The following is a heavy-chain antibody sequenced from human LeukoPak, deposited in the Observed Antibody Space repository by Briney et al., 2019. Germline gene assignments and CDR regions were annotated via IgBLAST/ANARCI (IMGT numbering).Heavy chain of an antibody. CDR2: IYHSGST. V-gene: IGHV4-30-2*01. J-gene: IGHJ4*02. CDR1: GGSISSGGYS. Sequence: SQTLSLTCAVSGGSISSGGYSWRWIRQPPGKGLEWIGYIYHSGSTYYNPSLKSRVTISVDRSKNQFSLKLSSVTAADTAVYYCARTNYDFWSGYPNYFDYWGQGTLVTVSS. CDR3: ARTNYDFWSGYPNYFDY. D-gene: IGHD3-3*01.